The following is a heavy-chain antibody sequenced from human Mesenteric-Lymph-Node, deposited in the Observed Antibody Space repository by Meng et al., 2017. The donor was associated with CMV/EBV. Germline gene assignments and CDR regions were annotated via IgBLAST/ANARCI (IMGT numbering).Heavy chain of an antibody. Sequence: GESLKISCVGSGFTFSTYSMNWVRQAPGKGLEWVSSISSSYTPYMYYADAVKGRFTVSRDNAKNSVYLQMNSLRAEDTAVYYCARIWSGYPDGFDMWGQGTMVTVSS. CDR3: ARIWSGYPDGFDM. CDR1: GFTFSTYS. CDR2: ISSSYTPYM. D-gene: IGHD3-3*01. V-gene: IGHV3-21*01. J-gene: IGHJ3*02.